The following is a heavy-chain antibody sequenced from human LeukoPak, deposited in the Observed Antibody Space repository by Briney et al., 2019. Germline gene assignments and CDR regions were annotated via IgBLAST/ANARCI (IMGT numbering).Heavy chain of an antibody. CDR3: ARGAAAGVAVAGTYDY. Sequence: GGSPRLSCAASGFTFSSYWMSWVRQAPGKGLEWVANIKQDGSEKYYVDSVKGRFTISRDNAKNSLYLQMNSLRAEDTAVYYCARGAAAGVAVAGTYDYWGQGTLVTVSS. J-gene: IGHJ4*02. CDR2: IKQDGSEK. CDR1: GFTFSSYW. D-gene: IGHD6-19*01. V-gene: IGHV3-7*01.